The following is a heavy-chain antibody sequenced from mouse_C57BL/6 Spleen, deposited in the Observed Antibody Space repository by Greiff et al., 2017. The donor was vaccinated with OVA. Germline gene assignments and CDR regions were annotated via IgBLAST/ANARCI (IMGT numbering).Heavy chain of an antibody. V-gene: IGHV1-76*01. CDR2: IYPGSGNT. CDR3: ARGDYDAWFAY. CDR1: GYTFTDYY. D-gene: IGHD2-4*01. Sequence: QVQLQQSGAELVRPGASVQLSCKASGYTFTDYYINWVKQRPGQGLEWIARIYPGSGNTYYNEKFTGKATLTAEKSSSTAYMQLSSLTSEDSAVYFCARGDYDAWFAYWGQGTLVTVSA. J-gene: IGHJ3*01.